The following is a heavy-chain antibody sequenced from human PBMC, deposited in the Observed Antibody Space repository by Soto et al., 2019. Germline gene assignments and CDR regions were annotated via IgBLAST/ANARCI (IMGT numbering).Heavy chain of an antibody. CDR2: IYHTGTT. CDR3: ARHPVDTAMVTEWFDP. CDR1: GGSINSGDYS. Sequence: TLSLTCTVSGGSINSGDYSWTWIRQPPGKGLDWFGYIYHTGTTYYNMSLKSRVTLSLDTSKNQFSLKLSFVTAADTAVYYCARHPVDTAMVTEWFDPWGQGTLVTVSS. D-gene: IGHD5-18*01. J-gene: IGHJ5*02. V-gene: IGHV4-30-2*03.